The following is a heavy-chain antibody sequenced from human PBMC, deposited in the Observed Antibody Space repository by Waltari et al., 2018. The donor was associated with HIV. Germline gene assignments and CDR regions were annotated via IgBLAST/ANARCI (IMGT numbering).Heavy chain of an antibody. CDR2: SSRHGSTT. CDR1: GVTFRSYW. Sequence: VQLVESGGGLVGPGGSLRLSCAAPGVTFRSYWMHWVSQDPGKGRVGEACSSRHGSTTNYAACVKGRLTTSRDNGKNTVDQQTDYQRADDTTGYYCARDNTMTYYDALDIWGEGTMVTVSS. D-gene: IGHD4-17*01. CDR3: ARDNTMTYYDALDI. J-gene: IGHJ3*02. V-gene: IGHV3-74*01.